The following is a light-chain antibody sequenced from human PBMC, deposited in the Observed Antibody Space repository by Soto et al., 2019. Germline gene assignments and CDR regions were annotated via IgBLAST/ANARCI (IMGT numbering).Light chain of an antibody. J-gene: IGLJ7*01. V-gene: IGLV1-51*01. CDR1: ASNIGNNY. CDR3: CTWDNSQHAV. Sequence: QSVLTQPPSGSAAPGQKVTISCSGSASNIGNNYVSWYQQLPGTAPKLLMYDDNKRPSGIPDRFSGSKSGTSATLGITGLQTGDEADYYCCTWDNSQHAVFGGGTQLTVL. CDR2: DDN.